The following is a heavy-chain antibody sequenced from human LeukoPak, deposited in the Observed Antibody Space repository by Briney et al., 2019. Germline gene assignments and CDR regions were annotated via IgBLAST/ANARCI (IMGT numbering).Heavy chain of an antibody. CDR1: GFTFSSYS. D-gene: IGHD4-23*01. CDR3: ARDPDYGGTGGDNRFDP. Sequence: GGSLRLSCAASGFTFSSYSMNWVRQAPGKGLEWVSSISSSSSYIYYADSVKGRFTISRDNAKNSLYLQMNSLRAEDTAVYYCARDPDYGGTGGDNRFDPWGQGTLVTVSS. CDR2: ISSSSSYI. V-gene: IGHV3-21*01. J-gene: IGHJ5*02.